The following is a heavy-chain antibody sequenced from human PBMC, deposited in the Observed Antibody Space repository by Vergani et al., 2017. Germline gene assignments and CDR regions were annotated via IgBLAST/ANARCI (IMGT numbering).Heavy chain of an antibody. Sequence: QVQLVESGGGLVKPGGSLRLSCAASGFTFSDYYMSWIRQAPGKGLEWVSYISSSGSTIYYADSVKGRFTISRDNAKNSLYLQMNSLRAADTAVYYCASTYYDFWSGYYPYYYYMDVWGKGTTVTVSS. CDR2: ISSSGSTI. CDR1: GFTFSDYY. D-gene: IGHD3-3*01. V-gene: IGHV3-11*01. CDR3: ASTYYDFWSGYYPYYYYMDV. J-gene: IGHJ6*03.